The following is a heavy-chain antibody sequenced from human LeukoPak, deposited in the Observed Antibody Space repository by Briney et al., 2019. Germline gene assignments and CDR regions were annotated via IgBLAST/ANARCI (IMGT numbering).Heavy chain of an antibody. V-gene: IGHV3-73*01. CDR3: TSTHHYYMDV. Sequence: GGSLRLSCAASGFILSDSSIHWVRQASGRGLEWVGRIRTKANSYATAYAASIEGRFIVSRDDSKSTAFLQMNSLRTEDTAVYYCTSTHHYYMDVWGKGTTVSVSS. CDR1: GFILSDSS. CDR2: IRTKANSYAT. J-gene: IGHJ6*03.